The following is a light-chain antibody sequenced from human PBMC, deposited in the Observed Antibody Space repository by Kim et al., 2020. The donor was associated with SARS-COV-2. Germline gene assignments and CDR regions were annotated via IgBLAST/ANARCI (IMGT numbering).Light chain of an antibody. V-gene: IGLV6-57*03. J-gene: IGLJ2*01. CDR1: SGSIDDNY. CDR2: EDD. CDR3: QSYNRSNVV. Sequence: GKTVTISCTRSSGSIDDNYVQWYQQCPGGVPTAVIYEDDQRPSGVSDRFSGSIDNSSNSASLTISGLKTEDEADYYCQSYNRSNVVFGGGTQLTVL.